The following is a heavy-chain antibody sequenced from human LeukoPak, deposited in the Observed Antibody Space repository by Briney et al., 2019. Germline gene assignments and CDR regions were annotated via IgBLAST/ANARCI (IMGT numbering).Heavy chain of an antibody. CDR2: INPNSGGT. CDR3: ARDRSSSWPDAFDI. D-gene: IGHD6-13*01. J-gene: IGHJ3*02. CDR1: GYTFTGYY. V-gene: IGHV1-2*02. Sequence: ASVKVSCKASGYTFTGYYMHLVRQAPGQGLEWMGWINPNSGGTNYAQKFQGRVTMTRGTSISTAYMELSRLRSDDTAVYYCARDRSSSWPDAFDIWGQGTMVTVSS.